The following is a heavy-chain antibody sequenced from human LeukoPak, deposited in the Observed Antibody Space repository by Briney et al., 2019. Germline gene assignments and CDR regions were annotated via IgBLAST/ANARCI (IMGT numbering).Heavy chain of an antibody. V-gene: IGHV3-48*01. CDR1: GFTFSSYS. J-gene: IGHJ4*02. CDR2: ISSSSSTI. Sequence: PGGSLRLSCAASGFTFSSYSMNWVRQAPGKGLEWVSYISSSSSTIYYADSVKGRFTISRDNAKNSLYLQMNSLRAEDTAVYYCAKTLTMILVLRGGFDYWGQGALVTVSS. D-gene: IGHD3-22*01. CDR3: AKTLTMILVLRGGFDY.